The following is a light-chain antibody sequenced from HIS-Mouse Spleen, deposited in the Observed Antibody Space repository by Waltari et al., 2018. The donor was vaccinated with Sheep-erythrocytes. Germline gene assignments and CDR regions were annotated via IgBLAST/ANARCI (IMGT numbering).Light chain of an antibody. CDR2: QDS. J-gene: IGLJ1*01. Sequence: SYELPQPPSVSVSPGQPASIPCSGDKLGNKYACWNQQKPGQSPVLVIYQDSKRPSGVPDRFSGSKSGNTASLTISGLQAEDEADYYCCSYAGSYNHVFATGTKVTVL. CDR1: KLGNKY. V-gene: IGLV3-1*01. CDR3: CSYAGSYNHV.